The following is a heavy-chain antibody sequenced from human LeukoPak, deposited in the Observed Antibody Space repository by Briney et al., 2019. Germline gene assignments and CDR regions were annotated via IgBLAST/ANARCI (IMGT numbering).Heavy chain of an antibody. Sequence: PGGSLRLSCAASGFTFSSYGMHWVRQAPGKGLEWVSFIRYDGSNEYYADSVRGRFTISRDNSKNTLYLQMNSLRAEDTAVYYCARWVATLYYFDYWGQGTLVTVSS. J-gene: IGHJ4*02. V-gene: IGHV3-30*02. CDR3: ARWVATLYYFDY. CDR2: IRYDGSNE. D-gene: IGHD5-12*01. CDR1: GFTFSSYG.